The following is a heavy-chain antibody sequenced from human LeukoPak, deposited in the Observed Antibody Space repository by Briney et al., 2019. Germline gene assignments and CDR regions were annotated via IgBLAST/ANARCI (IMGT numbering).Heavy chain of an antibody. J-gene: IGHJ5*01. V-gene: IGHV4-59*08. D-gene: IGHD3-16*01. CDR2: IFDSGST. CDR1: GGSITSY. CDR3: ARHVAGGSSPGFHS. Sequence: SETLSLTCTVSGGSITSYWSWIRQPPGKGLEWIGYIFDSGSTSYNPSLKSRVTISLGTSKNQFSLKLTSVTAADTALYYCARHVAGGSSPGFHSWGHGALV.